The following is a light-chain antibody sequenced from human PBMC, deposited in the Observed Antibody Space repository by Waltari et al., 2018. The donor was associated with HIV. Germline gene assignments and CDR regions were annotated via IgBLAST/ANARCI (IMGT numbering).Light chain of an antibody. CDR2: EDN. V-gene: IGLV3-10*01. CDR1: ALPEKY. CDR3: FSTDSNSDQRV. J-gene: IGLJ2*01. Sequence: TQPPSVSVSPGQTATITCSGDALPEKYVYWYQKKSGQAPVVVIYEDNKRPSGIPERFSGSNSGAMASLTITWAQVDDEADYYCFSTDSNSDQRVFGGGTKLTVL.